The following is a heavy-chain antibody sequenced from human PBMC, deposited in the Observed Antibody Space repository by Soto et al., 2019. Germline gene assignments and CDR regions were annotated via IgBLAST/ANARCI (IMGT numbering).Heavy chain of an antibody. V-gene: IGHV1-69*06. J-gene: IGHJ4*02. CDR3: AAIMAMVDY. CDR1: GGTFSSYA. D-gene: IGHD5-18*01. CDR2: IIPIFGTA. Sequence: QVQLVQSGAEVKKPGSSVTVSCKASGGTFSSYAISWVRQAPGQGLEWMGGIIPIFGTANYAQKFQARATSTADKSSSTAYIELSSMRSEDTAVYYCAAIMAMVDYWGQGTLVTVSS.